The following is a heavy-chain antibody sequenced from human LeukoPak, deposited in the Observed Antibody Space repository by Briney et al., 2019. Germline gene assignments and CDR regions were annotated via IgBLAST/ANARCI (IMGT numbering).Heavy chain of an antibody. CDR2: INAGNGNT. J-gene: IGHJ4*02. CDR1: GYTFTSYA. Sequence: ASVKGSCKASGYTFTSYAMHWVRQAPGQRLEWMGWINAGNGNTKYSQKFQGRVTITRDTSARTAYMELSSLRSEDTAVYYCARTTAMVTIFDYWGQGTLVTVSS. D-gene: IGHD5-18*01. CDR3: ARTTAMVTIFDY. V-gene: IGHV1-3*01.